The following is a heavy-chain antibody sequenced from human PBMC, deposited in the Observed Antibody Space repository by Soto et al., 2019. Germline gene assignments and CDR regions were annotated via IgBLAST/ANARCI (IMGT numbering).Heavy chain of an antibody. CDR1: GGSVSSGSYC. CDR3: ARYVLRYFDCPPQAFDI. V-gene: IGHV4-61*01. CDR2: IYYSGST. J-gene: IGHJ3*02. D-gene: IGHD3-9*01. Sequence: SETLSLTCTVSGGSVSSGSYCWTWIRQPPGKGLDWIGCIYYSGSTSYNPSLKSRVTISVDTSKNQFSLKLTSVTAADAAVYYCARYVLRYFDCPPQAFDIWGQGTMVTVSS.